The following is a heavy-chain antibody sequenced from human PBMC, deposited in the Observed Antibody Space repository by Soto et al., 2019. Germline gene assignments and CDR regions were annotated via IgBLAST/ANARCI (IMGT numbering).Heavy chain of an antibody. Sequence: ASVKVCCKASGYTFTSYGISWVRQDPGQGLEWMGWISVDDGDTNYAQNFQGRVTMSTDTSTSTAYMEMRSLRSDDTAVYYCARDQVAKWAPGSAMVNYYYGMDAWGQGTTVTVS. J-gene: IGHJ6*02. CDR3: ARDQVAKWAPGSAMVNYYYGMDA. D-gene: IGHD5-18*01. CDR1: GYTFTSYG. V-gene: IGHV1-18*04. CDR2: ISVDDGDT.